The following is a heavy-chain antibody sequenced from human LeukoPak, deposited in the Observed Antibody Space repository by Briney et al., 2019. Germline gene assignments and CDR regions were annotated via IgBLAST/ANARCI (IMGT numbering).Heavy chain of an antibody. V-gene: IGHV1-69*04. D-gene: IGHD6-19*01. Sequence: SVKVSCKASGYTFTSYAISWVRQAPGQGLEWMGRIIPILGIANYAQKFQGRVTITADKSTSTAYMELSSLRSEDTAVYYCASVYSSGNWFDPWGQGTLVTVSS. J-gene: IGHJ5*02. CDR1: GYTFTSYA. CDR3: ASVYSSGNWFDP. CDR2: IIPILGIA.